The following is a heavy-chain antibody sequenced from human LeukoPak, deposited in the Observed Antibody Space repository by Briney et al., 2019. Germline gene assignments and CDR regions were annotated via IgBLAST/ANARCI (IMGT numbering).Heavy chain of an antibody. CDR2: IYYSGST. V-gene: IGHV4-59*01. CDR3: ASLDSSGPAYYFDY. Sequence: PSETLSLTCTVSGGSISSYYWSWIRQPPGKGLEWIGYIYYSGSTNYNPSLKSRVTISVDTSKNQFSLKLSSVTAADTAVYYCASLDSSGPAYYFDYWGQGTLVTVSS. CDR1: GGSISSYY. J-gene: IGHJ4*02. D-gene: IGHD6-19*01.